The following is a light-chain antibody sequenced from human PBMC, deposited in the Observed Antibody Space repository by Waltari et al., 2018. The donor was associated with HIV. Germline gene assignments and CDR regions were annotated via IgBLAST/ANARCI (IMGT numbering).Light chain of an antibody. CDR3: QQYHKRHET. CDR2: AAS. J-gene: IGKJ2*01. V-gene: IGKV3-15*01. CDR1: ESVHSN. Sequence: EILMTQSPATLSVSPGGGATLSCRASESVHSNLAWFQHKPGQAPRLLIYAASTRATGVPDRFSASGSGTDFTLTIRSLQSEDFAIYFFQQYHKRHETFGQGTKLEIK.